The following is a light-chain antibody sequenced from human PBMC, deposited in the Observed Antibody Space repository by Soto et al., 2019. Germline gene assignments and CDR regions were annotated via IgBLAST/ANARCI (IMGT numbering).Light chain of an antibody. Sequence: DIQMTQSPSTLSASVGDRVTITCRASQSISSRLGWYQQKPGKAPKILIYDASNLESGVPSRFSGSGSGTEFTLTISSLQPDDFATYYCQQYNSYSLTFGGGTKVEIK. J-gene: IGKJ4*01. CDR2: DAS. CDR1: QSISSR. CDR3: QQYNSYSLT. V-gene: IGKV1-5*01.